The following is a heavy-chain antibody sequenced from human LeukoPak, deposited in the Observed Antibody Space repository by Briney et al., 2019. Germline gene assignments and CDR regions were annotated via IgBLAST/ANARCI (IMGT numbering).Heavy chain of an antibody. CDR3: AGGLNDYYYYYMDV. J-gene: IGHJ6*03. CDR2: IIPIFGTA. Sequence: VKVSCKASGGTFSSYAISWVRQAPGQGLEWMGGIIPIFGTANYAQKFQGRVTITTDESTSTAYMELSSLRSEDTAVYYCAGGLNDYYYYYMDVWGKGTTVTVSS. CDR1: GGTFSSYA. V-gene: IGHV1-69*13.